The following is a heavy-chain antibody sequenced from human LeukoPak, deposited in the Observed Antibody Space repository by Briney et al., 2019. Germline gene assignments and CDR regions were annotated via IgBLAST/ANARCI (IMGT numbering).Heavy chain of an antibody. CDR3: ARHLIAAATRYFQH. Sequence: SETLSLTCTVSGGSISSSSYYWGWIRQPPGKGLEWIGSIYYSGSTYYNPSLKSRVTISVDTSKNQFSLKLSSVTAADTAVYYCARHLIAAATRYFQHWGQGTLVTVSS. J-gene: IGHJ1*01. V-gene: IGHV4-39*01. CDR2: IYYSGST. CDR1: GGSISSSSYY. D-gene: IGHD6-13*01.